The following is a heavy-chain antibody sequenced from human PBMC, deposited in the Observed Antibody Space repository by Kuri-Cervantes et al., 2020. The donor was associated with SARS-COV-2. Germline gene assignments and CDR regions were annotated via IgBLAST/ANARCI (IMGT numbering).Heavy chain of an antibody. V-gene: IGHV4-61*01. CDR1: SGSVSSGSYY. Sequence: GSLRLSCTVYSGSVSSGSYYWSWIRQPPVKGLEWIGYIYYSGSTNYNPSLKSRVTISVDTSKNQFSLKLSSVTAADTAVYYCASLRTGEGPLLDYWGQGTLVTVSS. CDR2: IYYSGST. J-gene: IGHJ4*02. D-gene: IGHD2-8*02. CDR3: ASLRTGEGPLLDY.